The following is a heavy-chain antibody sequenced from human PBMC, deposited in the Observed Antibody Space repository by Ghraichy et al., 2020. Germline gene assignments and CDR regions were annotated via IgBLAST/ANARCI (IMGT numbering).Heavy chain of an antibody. V-gene: IGHV4-38-2*02. D-gene: IGHD3-3*01. J-gene: IGHJ5*02. CDR2: IYHSGST. Sequence: SETLSLTCTVSGYTISSGYYWGCIRQPPGKGLEWIVSIYHSGSTYYNPSLKSRVTISVDTSKNQFSLKLSSLTAADTAVYYCARVRITIFGVVTDNWFDPLGQGTLVTVSS. CDR3: ARVRITIFGVVTDNWFDP. CDR1: GYTISSGYY.